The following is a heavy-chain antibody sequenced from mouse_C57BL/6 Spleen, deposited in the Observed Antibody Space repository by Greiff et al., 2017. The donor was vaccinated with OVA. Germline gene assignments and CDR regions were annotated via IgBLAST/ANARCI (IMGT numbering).Heavy chain of an antibody. CDR3: AGIGYGSSAWFAY. D-gene: IGHD1-1*01. CDR1: GYTFTDYY. V-gene: IGHV1-26*01. CDR2: INPNNGGT. Sequence: EVQLQQSGPELVKPGASVKISCKASGYTFTDYYMNWVKQSHGKSLEWIGDINPNNGGTSYNQKFKGKATLTVDKSSSTAYMELRSLTSEDSAVYYCAGIGYGSSAWFAYWGQGTLVTVSA. J-gene: IGHJ3*01.